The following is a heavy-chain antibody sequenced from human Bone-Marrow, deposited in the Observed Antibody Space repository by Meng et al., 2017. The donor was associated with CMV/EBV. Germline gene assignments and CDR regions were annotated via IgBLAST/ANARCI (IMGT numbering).Heavy chain of an antibody. Sequence: GESLKISCKASGYRFTNYWIGWVRQMPGKGLECMGTIYPGDSDTRYSPSFQGQVTISADKSISTAYLQWSSLKASDTAMYYCARRLGGSYYDILTGYYNAHAFDIWGQGTMVTVSS. CDR2: IYPGDSDT. CDR1: GYRFTNYW. D-gene: IGHD3-9*01. V-gene: IGHV5-51*01. J-gene: IGHJ3*02. CDR3: ARRLGGSYYDILTGYYNAHAFDI.